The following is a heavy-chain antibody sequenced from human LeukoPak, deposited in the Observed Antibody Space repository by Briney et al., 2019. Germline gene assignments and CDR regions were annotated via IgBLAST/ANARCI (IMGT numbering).Heavy chain of an antibody. J-gene: IGHJ4*02. CDR1: GLTFSSYA. CDR3: AKEGITMVRGVIDYFDY. CDR2: ISGSGGST. Sequence: PGWSLTLSCLASGLTFSSYAMSWVRQAPGKGLEWVAAISGSGGSTYYADSVKGRFTISRDNSKNTLYLQMNSLRAEDTAVYYCAKEGITMVRGVIDYFDYWGQGTLVTVSS. V-gene: IGHV3-23*01. D-gene: IGHD3-10*01.